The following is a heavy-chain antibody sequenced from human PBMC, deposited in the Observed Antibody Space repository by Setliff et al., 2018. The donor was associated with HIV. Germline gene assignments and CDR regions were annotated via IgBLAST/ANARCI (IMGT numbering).Heavy chain of an antibody. D-gene: IGHD3-16*01. Sequence: PSETLSLTCAVYGGSFSGYYWSWIRRPPGRGLEWIGYIFYTGRTSYNPSLKSRVSMSVDPPKNQFSLNLSSVTAADTAVYYCARHMMIAPCRFFDSWGQGTLVTV. CDR2: IFYTGRT. CDR3: ARHMMIAPCRFFDS. V-gene: IGHV4-59*08. J-gene: IGHJ4*02. CDR1: GGSFSGYY.